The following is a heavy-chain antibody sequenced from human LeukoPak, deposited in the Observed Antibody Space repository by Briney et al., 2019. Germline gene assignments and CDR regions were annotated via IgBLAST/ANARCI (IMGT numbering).Heavy chain of an antibody. Sequence: GGSLRLSCAASGFTFSNYAMIWVRQAPGKGLEWVSLINTNGDYAAYADSVKGRFTISRDNSKNTLFLQMDSLRAEDSALYYCAKRVTLVTTWGFDYWGQGALVTASS. CDR3: AKRVTLVTTWGFDY. D-gene: IGHD4-17*01. V-gene: IGHV3-23*01. J-gene: IGHJ4*02. CDR2: INTNGDYA. CDR1: GFTFSNYA.